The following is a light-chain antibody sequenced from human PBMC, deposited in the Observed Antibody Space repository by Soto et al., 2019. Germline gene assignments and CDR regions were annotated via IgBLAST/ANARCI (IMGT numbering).Light chain of an antibody. J-gene: IGLJ1*01. CDR1: SSNIGSNY. CDR2: RNN. V-gene: IGLV1-47*01. Sequence: QSALTQPPSASGTPGQRVTISCSGSSSNIGSNYVYWYQQLPGTAPKLLIYRNNQRPSGVPDRFSGSKSGTSASLAISRLRSEDEADYYCAAWDDSLSGHYVFGTGTKVTVL. CDR3: AAWDDSLSGHYV.